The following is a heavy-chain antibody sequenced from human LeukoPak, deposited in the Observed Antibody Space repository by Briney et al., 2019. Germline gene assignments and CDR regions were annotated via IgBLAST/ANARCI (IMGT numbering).Heavy chain of an antibody. V-gene: IGHV4-34*01. CDR2: INHSGST. Sequence: PSETLSLTCAVYGGSFNGYYWSWIRQPPGKGLEWIGEINHSGSTNYNPSLKSRVTISVDTSKNQFSLKLSSVTAADTAVYYCARARRSVVDTAYFDYWGQGTLVTVSS. CDR1: GGSFNGYY. D-gene: IGHD5-18*01. J-gene: IGHJ4*02. CDR3: ARARRSVVDTAYFDY.